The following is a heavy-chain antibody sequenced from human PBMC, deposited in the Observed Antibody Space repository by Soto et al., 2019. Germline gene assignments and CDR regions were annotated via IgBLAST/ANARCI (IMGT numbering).Heavy chain of an antibody. CDR3: VKSRGGNNFDFFD. CDR1: GFTFSSYT. J-gene: IGHJ4*02. Sequence: SGGSLRLSCSASGFTFSSYTMHWLRQAPGKGLDYVSGIRGNGDSPFYADSVKGRFTISRDNSKNALYLLMSSLSADDTAVYYCVKSRGGNNFDFFDWGQGALVTVSS. V-gene: IGHV3-64D*06. D-gene: IGHD5-12*01. CDR2: IRGNGDSP.